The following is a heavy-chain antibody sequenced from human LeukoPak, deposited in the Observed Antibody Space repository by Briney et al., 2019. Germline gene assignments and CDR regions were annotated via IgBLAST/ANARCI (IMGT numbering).Heavy chain of an antibody. CDR1: GYTFTSYG. D-gene: IGHD1-26*01. J-gene: IGHJ6*02. CDR2: TSTNTGNP. CDR3: ARGRGSSARLGYFYYYIDV. Sequence: ASVKVSCKASGYTFTSYGIHWVRQAPGQGLDWMGWTSTNTGNPTYAQGFTGRSVFSLETSVSTSYLQITSLKAEDTAVYYCARGRGSSARLGYFYYYIDVWGQGTTVTISS. V-gene: IGHV7-4-1*02.